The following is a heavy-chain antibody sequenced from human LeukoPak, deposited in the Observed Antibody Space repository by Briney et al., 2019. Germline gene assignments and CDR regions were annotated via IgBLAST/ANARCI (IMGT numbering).Heavy chain of an antibody. Sequence: GGSLRLSCAASGFTFSSYEMNWVRQAPGKGLEWVSYISSSGSTIYYADSVKGRFTISRDNAKNSLYLQMNSLRAEDTAVYYCAIEGATNQFDYWGQGTLVTVSS. CDR2: ISSSGSTI. D-gene: IGHD1-26*01. V-gene: IGHV3-48*03. J-gene: IGHJ4*02. CDR1: GFTFSSYE. CDR3: AIEGATNQFDY.